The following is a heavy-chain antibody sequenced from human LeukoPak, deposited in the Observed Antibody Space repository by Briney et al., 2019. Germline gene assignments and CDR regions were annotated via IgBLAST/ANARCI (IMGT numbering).Heavy chain of an antibody. CDR3: ARTSGYSYGYGFDY. CDR1: GGSISRYY. V-gene: IGHV4-59*01. J-gene: IGHJ4*02. D-gene: IGHD5-18*01. CDR2: IYYSGST. Sequence: KASETLSLTCTVSGGSISRYYWSWIRQPPGKGMEWIGYIYYSGSTNYNPSLKSRVTISVDTSKNQFSLKLSSVTAADTAVYYCARTSGYSYGYGFDYWGQGTLVTVSS.